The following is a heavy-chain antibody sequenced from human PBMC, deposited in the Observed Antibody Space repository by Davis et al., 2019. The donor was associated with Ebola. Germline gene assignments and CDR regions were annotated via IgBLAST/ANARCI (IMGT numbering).Heavy chain of an antibody. CDR2: ISGSGGST. Sequence: GESLKISCAASGFTFSSYSMNWVRQAPGKGLEWVSAISGSGGSTYYADSVKGRFTISRDNSKNTLYLQMNSLRAEDTAVYYCAKDRSDDFWSGYYTTRGGGYWGQGTLVTVSS. CDR3: AKDRSDDFWSGYYTTRGGGY. D-gene: IGHD3-3*01. V-gene: IGHV3-23*01. CDR1: GFTFSSYS. J-gene: IGHJ4*02.